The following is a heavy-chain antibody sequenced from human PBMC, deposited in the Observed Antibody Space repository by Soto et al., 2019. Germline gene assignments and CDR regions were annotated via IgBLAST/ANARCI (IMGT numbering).Heavy chain of an antibody. CDR3: ARDLWGYCGTDCYPLDV. D-gene: IGHD2-21*02. Sequence: PSETLSLTCTVSGGSISGHYWSWIRQPPGKGLEWIGYMYNTGSTAYNPSFKSRVTISVDTSKNQFSLKLNSVTAADTAVYYCARDLWGYCGTDCYPLDVWGQGTTVTVSS. CDR2: MYNTGST. CDR1: GGSISGHY. J-gene: IGHJ6*02. V-gene: IGHV4-59*11.